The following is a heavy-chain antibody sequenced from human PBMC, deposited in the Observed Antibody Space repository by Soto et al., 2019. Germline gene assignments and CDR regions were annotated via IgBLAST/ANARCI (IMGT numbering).Heavy chain of an antibody. CDR3: AKELDYYDSSGSLDV. J-gene: IGHJ6*02. Sequence: GGALRLSCAASGFTLSSYGMHWGRQAPGKGLEWVAVISYDGSNKYYADSVKGRFTISRDNSKNTLYLQMNSLRAEDTAVYYCAKELDYYDSSGSLDVWGQGTTVTVSS. V-gene: IGHV3-30*18. CDR2: ISYDGSNK. CDR1: GFTLSSYG. D-gene: IGHD3-22*01.